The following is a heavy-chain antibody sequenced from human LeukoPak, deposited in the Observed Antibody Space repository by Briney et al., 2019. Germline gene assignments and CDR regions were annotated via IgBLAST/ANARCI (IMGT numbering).Heavy chain of an antibody. CDR2: ISGSGGST. V-gene: IGHV3-23*01. CDR1: GFTFSSYA. D-gene: IGHD6-19*01. Sequence: GGSLRLSCAASGFTFSSYAMSWVRQAPGKGLEGVSAISGSGGSTYYADSVKGRFTISRDNSKSTLYLQMNSLRAEDTAVYYCAKGPRSGWSLLYFDYWGQGTLVTVSS. J-gene: IGHJ4*02. CDR3: AKGPRSGWSLLYFDY.